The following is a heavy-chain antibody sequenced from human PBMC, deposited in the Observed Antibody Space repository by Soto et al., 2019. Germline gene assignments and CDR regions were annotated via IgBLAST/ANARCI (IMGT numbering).Heavy chain of an antibody. CDR1: GGSTSSGGYY. CDR3: ARSTRIAAAWPFDY. J-gene: IGHJ4*02. CDR2: IYYSGST. D-gene: IGHD6-13*01. Sequence: QVQLQESGPGLGKPSQTLSLTCTVSGGSTSSGGYYWSWVRQHPGKGLEWIGYIYYSGSTYYNPSLKSRVTISVDTSKNQFSLKLSSVTAADTAVYYCARSTRIAAAWPFDYWGQGTLVTVS. V-gene: IGHV4-31*03.